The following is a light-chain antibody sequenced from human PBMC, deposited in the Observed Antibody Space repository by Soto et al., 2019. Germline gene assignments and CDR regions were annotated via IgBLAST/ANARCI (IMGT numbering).Light chain of an antibody. CDR2: GAS. J-gene: IGKJ4*01. Sequence: EIVLTQSPGTLSLSPGERATLSCRASQSVSSSYLAWYQQKPGQAPRQLIYGASSRATGIPDRFSGSGSGTDFTLTITRLEPEDFAVYYCQHYSTSFGGGTRLEIK. CDR3: QHYSTS. V-gene: IGKV3-20*01. CDR1: QSVSSSY.